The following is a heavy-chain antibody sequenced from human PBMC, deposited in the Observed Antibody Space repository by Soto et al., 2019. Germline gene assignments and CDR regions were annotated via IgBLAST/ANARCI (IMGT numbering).Heavy chain of an antibody. CDR3: ARGNSSWLHYCYYYYMDV. V-gene: IGHV4-4*02. CDR1: GGSISSSNW. Sequence: SETLSLTCAVSGGSISSSNWWSWVRQPPGKGLEWIGEIYHSGSTNYNPSLKSRVTISVDTSKNQFSLKLSSVTAADTAVYYCARGNSSWLHYCYYYYMDVWGKGTTVTVSS. D-gene: IGHD6-13*01. J-gene: IGHJ6*03. CDR2: IYHSGST.